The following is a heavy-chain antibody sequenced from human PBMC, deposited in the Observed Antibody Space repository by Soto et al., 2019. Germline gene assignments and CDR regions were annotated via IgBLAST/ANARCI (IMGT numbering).Heavy chain of an antibody. D-gene: IGHD3-3*01. CDR3: ARSYYCFWSGYYPPDWFDP. V-gene: IGHV4-59*08. CDR1: CGSISSYY. Sequence: SENLPLTCTVSCGSISSYYWSWIRQPPGKGMEWIGYIYYSGSTNYNPSLKSRVTISVDTSKNQFSLKLSSVTAADTAVYYCARSYYCFWSGYYPPDWFDPWGQGTLVTVSS. J-gene: IGHJ5*02. CDR2: IYYSGST.